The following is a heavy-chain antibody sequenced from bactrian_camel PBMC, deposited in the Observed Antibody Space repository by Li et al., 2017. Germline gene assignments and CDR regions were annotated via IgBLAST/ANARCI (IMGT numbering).Heavy chain of an antibody. V-gene: IGHV3-1*01. D-gene: IGHD5*01. CDR3: ANWGDNY. CDR1: GFTFSDYD. Sequence: DVQLVESGGGLVQPGGSLRLSCAASGFTFSDYDMAWVRQGPGKGLEWVAGIDWDGMNSHYAESVKGRFTISRDVVQNTLYLQLNSLKTEDTAMYYCANWGDNYWGQGTQVTVS. CDR2: IDWDGMNS. J-gene: IGHJ4*01.